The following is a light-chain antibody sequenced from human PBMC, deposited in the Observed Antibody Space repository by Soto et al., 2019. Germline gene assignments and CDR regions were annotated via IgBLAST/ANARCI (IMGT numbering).Light chain of an antibody. V-gene: IGLV2-14*01. Sequence: QSALTQPASVSGSPGQSIAISCTGTSSEVGGYNYVSWYQQHPGKAPKLLINDVSNRPSGVSSRFSGSKSGNTASLTISGLQAEDEADYYCSSYTISSTYVFGTGTKVTVL. CDR2: DVS. CDR1: SSEVGGYNY. CDR3: SSYTISSTYV. J-gene: IGLJ1*01.